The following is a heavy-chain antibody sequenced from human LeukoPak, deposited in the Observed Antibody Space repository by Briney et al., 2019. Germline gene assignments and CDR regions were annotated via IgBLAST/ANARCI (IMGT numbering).Heavy chain of an antibody. CDR1: GGSISSGDSY. J-gene: IGHJ4*02. CDR2: IDYSGST. CDR3: ARERDGYVDY. V-gene: IGHV4-30-4*01. D-gene: IGHD5-24*01. Sequence: SETLSVTCTVSGGSISSGDSYGRWVRQPPGKGTEWIGYIDYSGSTYYNPSLKRRVPMSVHTSKNQFSLKLSSVTAADTAVYYCARERDGYVDYSGAGTLGT.